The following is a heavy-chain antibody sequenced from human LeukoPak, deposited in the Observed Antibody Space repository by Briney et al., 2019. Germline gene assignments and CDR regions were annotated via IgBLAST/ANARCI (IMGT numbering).Heavy chain of an antibody. CDR3: VRGAYSSGWYNLFDY. D-gene: IGHD6-19*01. V-gene: IGHV5-51*01. J-gene: IGHJ4*02. CDR1: GYSFTSYW. CDR2: IYPGDSDT. Sequence: GESLKISCKGSGYSFTSYWIGWVRQMPGKGLEWMGIIYPGDSDTRYSPSFQGQVTISADKSISTAYLQWISLKASDTAMYYCVRGAYSSGWYNLFDYWGQGTLVTVSS.